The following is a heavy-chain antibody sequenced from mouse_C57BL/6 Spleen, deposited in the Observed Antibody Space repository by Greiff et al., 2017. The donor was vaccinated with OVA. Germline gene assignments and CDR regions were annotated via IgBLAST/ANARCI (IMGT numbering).Heavy chain of an antibody. CDR3: ARGTVVAHYYAMDY. Sequence: VQLQQSGAELVKPGASVKISCKASGYAFSSYWMNWVKQRPGKGLEWIGQIYPGDGDTNYNGKFKGKATLTADKSSSTAYMQLSSLTSEDSAVYFCARGTVVAHYYAMDYWGQGTSVTVSS. CDR1: GYAFSSYW. D-gene: IGHD1-1*01. V-gene: IGHV1-80*01. CDR2: IYPGDGDT. J-gene: IGHJ4*01.